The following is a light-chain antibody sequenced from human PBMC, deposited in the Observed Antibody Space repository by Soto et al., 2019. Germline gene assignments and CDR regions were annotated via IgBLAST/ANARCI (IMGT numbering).Light chain of an antibody. V-gene: IGLV1-40*01. J-gene: IGLJ1*01. CDR2: GND. CDR3: QSYGSSPSANFV. Sequence: VLTQPPSVSGAPGQSVTISCTGSSSNIGAGYDVHWYQQLPGKAPKLLIYGNDNRPSGVPERFSGSKSGTSASLAITGLRADDEADYYCQSYGSSPSANFVFGTGTKVTVL. CDR1: SSNIGAGYD.